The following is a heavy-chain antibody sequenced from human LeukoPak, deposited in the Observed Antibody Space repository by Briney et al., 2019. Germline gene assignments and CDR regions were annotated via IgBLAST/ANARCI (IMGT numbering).Heavy chain of an antibody. J-gene: IGHJ4*02. D-gene: IGHD2-2*02. CDR2: IYTTGSI. Sequence: SETLSLTCTVSGASINSGSYYWNWIRQSAGKGLEWIGHIYTTGSINCNPSLKSRVTISLDTSKNQFSLKLNSVTAADTAVYYCARCTSTSCYNFDYWGQGTLVTVSS. CDR1: GASINSGSYY. CDR3: ARCTSTSCYNFDY. V-gene: IGHV4-61*09.